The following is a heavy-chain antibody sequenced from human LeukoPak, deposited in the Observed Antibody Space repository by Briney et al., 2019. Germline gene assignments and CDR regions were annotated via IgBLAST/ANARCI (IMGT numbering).Heavy chain of an antibody. D-gene: IGHD6-13*01. CDR1: GFTFSSYS. V-gene: IGHV3-21*01. J-gene: IGHJ5*02. CDR2: ISSSSSYI. CDR3: ARVAAAGYNWFDP. Sequence: GGSLRLSCAASGFTFSSYSMNWVRQAPGKGLEWVSSISSSSSYIYYADSVKGRFTISRDNAKNSLYLQMNSLRAEDTAAYYCARVAAAGYNWFDPWGQGTLVTVSS.